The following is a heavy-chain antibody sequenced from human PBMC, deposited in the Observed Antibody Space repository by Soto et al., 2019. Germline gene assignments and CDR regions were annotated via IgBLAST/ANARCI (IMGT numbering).Heavy chain of an antibody. CDR2: ISANNDNR. D-gene: IGHD5-18*01. Sequence: QVQLVQSGAEVKKPGASVKVSCKTSGYIFTTYGITWVRQAPGQGLEWMGWISANNDNRHYAKKIQDRVTMTTDTSTSTAYMELRSLISDDTAVYYCARGGYDHGRLGVWGQGTMVIVSS. CDR3: ARGGYDHGRLGV. J-gene: IGHJ3*01. V-gene: IGHV1-18*01. CDR1: GYIFTTYG.